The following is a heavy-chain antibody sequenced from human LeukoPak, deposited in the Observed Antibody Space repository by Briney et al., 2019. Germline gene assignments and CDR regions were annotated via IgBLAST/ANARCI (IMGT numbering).Heavy chain of an antibody. CDR1: GGTFSSYA. CDR2: IIPIFGTA. Sequence: ASVKVSCKASGGTFSSYAISWVRQAPGQGLEWMGGIIPIFGTANYAQKFQGRVTITADESTSTAYIELSSLRSEDTAVYYCARPAEGFWSGYYHYWGQGTLVTVSS. D-gene: IGHD3-3*01. V-gene: IGHV1-69*13. CDR3: ARPAEGFWSGYYHY. J-gene: IGHJ4*02.